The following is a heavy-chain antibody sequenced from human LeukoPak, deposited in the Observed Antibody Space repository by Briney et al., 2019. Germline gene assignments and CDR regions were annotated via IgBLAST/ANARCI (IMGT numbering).Heavy chain of an antibody. Sequence: GGSLRLSCSASGFPFDNTWMTWVRQAPGKGLEWVGRIKSKHDGATTDYAAPVKGRFTISGDDSKNTLYLQMTSLNAEDSAVYFCATVIFVYSAFDIWGQGTVVTVSS. CDR2: IKSKHDGATT. J-gene: IGHJ3*02. D-gene: IGHD3-16*02. V-gene: IGHV3-15*01. CDR3: ATVIFVYSAFDI. CDR1: GFPFDNTW.